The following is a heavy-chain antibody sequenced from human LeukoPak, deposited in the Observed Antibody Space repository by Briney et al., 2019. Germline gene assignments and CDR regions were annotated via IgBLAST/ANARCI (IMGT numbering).Heavy chain of an antibody. CDR3: ARRTYFDL. Sequence: PSETLSLTCTVSGGSISNYYWSWVRQPPGKGLEWIGYIYYSGSTTYNPSLKSRVTISVDTSKNQFSLKLNAVTAADTAVYYCARRTYFDLWGGGTLVTVSS. CDR2: IYYSGST. CDR1: GGSISNYY. J-gene: IGHJ2*01. V-gene: IGHV4-59*08.